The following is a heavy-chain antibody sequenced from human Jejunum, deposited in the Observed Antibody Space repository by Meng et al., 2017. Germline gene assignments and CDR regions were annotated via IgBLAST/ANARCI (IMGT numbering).Heavy chain of an antibody. Sequence: GGSLRLSCAAPGFIFITSAMHWFRQAPGRGLEYVAAISGQGDRIYYGDSVKGRFTISRDNSGNTLYLDMGGLRPEAMATSYCATWNGANLEFWGQGTVVTVSS. D-gene: IGHD3-10*01. V-gene: IGHV3-64*02. CDR1: GFIFITSA. CDR2: ISGQGDRI. CDR3: ATWNGANLEF. J-gene: IGHJ4*02.